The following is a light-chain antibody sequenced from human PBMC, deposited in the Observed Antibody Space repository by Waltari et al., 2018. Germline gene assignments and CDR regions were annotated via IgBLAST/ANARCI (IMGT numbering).Light chain of an antibody. Sequence: QSALTQPASVSGSPGQSVTIFCAGTSNVVGGYNSVSWYQEHPGQAPRVIIYDVSDRPSGVSARFSGSKSGNTASLTISGLQAEDEADYYCSSQSSNNVVLFGGGTKLTVL. V-gene: IGLV2-14*01. CDR2: DVS. CDR3: SSQSSNNVVL. CDR1: SNVVGGYNS. J-gene: IGLJ2*01.